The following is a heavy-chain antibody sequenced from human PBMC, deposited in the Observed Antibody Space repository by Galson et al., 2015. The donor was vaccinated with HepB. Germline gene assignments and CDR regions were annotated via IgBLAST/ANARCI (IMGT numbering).Heavy chain of an antibody. Sequence: SVKVSCKASGYTFTSYGISWVRQAPVQGLEWMGWISAYNGNTNYAQKLQGRVTMTTDTSTSTAYMELRSLRSDDTAVYYCARDRRWELLTSSYYYYMDVWGKGTTVTVSS. CDR1: GYTFTSYG. J-gene: IGHJ6*03. V-gene: IGHV1-18*01. D-gene: IGHD1-26*01. CDR2: ISAYNGNT. CDR3: ARDRRWELLTSSYYYYMDV.